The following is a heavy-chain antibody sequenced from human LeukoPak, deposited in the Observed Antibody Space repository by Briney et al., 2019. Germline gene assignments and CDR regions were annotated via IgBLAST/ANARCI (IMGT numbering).Heavy chain of an antibody. CDR1: GFTFGNSA. D-gene: IGHD3/OR15-3a*01. CDR3: AAGSNIWTLYYMDV. J-gene: IGHJ6*03. V-gene: IGHV1-58*01. Sequence: GASVKVSCKASGFTFGNSAVQWVRQARGQGLEWIGWIGAASGNTNYAQNFQERVTITKDMSASVVYMELSSLRSEDTAVYYCAAGSNIWTLYYMDVWGKGTTVTVSS. CDR2: IGAASGNT.